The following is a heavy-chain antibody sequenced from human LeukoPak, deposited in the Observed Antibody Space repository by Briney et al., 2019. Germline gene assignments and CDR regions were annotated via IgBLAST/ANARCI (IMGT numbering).Heavy chain of an antibody. CDR3: ARGTPPSRWTIFGVPPDY. V-gene: IGHV1-8*03. CDR2: MNPNSGNT. CDR1: GYTFTSYD. Sequence: ASVKVSCKASGYTFTSYDINWVRQATGQGLEWMGWMNPNSGNTGYAQKFQGRVTITRNTSISTAYMELSSLRSEDTAVYYCARGTPPSRWTIFGVPPDYWGQGTLVTVSS. J-gene: IGHJ4*02. D-gene: IGHD3-3*01.